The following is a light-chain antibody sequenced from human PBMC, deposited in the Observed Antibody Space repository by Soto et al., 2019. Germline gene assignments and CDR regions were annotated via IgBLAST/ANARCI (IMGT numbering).Light chain of an antibody. CDR2: GAS. Sequence: IVMTQSPSTLSVSPGERATLSCRASQSVRSNLAWYQQKPGQAPRLLIYGASTRATGIPATFSGSGSGTQFTLTISSLQSEDFAVYYCQQYNNWPAITFGQGTRLE. CDR1: QSVRSN. CDR3: QQYNNWPAIT. J-gene: IGKJ5*01. V-gene: IGKV3D-15*01.